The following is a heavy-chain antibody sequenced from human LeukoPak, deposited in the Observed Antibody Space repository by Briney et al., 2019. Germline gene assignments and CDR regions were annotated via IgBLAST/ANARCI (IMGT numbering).Heavy chain of an antibody. D-gene: IGHD4-17*01. Sequence: PGGSLILSCAASGFTFSNYGMSWVRQAPGKGLQWVSAISGSGVATYYADSVKGRFTISRDESKNTLYLQMNSLRAEDTAIYYCAKALGDYVGFDPWGQGTLVTVSS. CDR2: ISGSGVAT. CDR3: AKALGDYVGFDP. V-gene: IGHV3-23*01. CDR1: GFTFSNYG. J-gene: IGHJ5*02.